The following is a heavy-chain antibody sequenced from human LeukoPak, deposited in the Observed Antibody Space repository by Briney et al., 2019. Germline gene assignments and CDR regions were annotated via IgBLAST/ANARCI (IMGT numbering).Heavy chain of an antibody. CDR3: ARVPIAAAGPYHFDY. CDR1: GFTFSSYA. D-gene: IGHD6-13*01. Sequence: GGSLRLSCAASGFTFSSYAMHWVRQAPGKGLEYVSAISSNGGSTYYANSVKGRFTISRDNSKNTLYLQMGSLRAEDMAVYYCARVPIAAAGPYHFDYWGQGTLVTVSS. CDR2: ISSNGGST. J-gene: IGHJ4*02. V-gene: IGHV3-64*01.